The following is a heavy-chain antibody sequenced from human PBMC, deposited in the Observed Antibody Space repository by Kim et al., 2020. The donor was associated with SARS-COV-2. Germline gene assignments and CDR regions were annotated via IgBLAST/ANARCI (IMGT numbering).Heavy chain of an antibody. J-gene: IGHJ3*02. CDR3: ARRGLGLYDSSGYYSSAFDI. CDR1: GGSISSYY. CDR2: IYYSGST. D-gene: IGHD3-22*01. Sequence: SETLSLTCTVSGGSISSYYWSWIRQPPGKGLEWIGYIYYSGSTNYNPSLKSRVTISVDTSKNQFSLKLSSVTAADTAVYYCARRGLGLYDSSGYYSSAFDIWGQGTMVTVSS. V-gene: IGHV4-59*01.